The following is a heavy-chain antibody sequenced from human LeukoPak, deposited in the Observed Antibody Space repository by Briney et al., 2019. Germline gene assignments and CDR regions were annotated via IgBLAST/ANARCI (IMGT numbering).Heavy chain of an antibody. CDR3: ARAHTYDYDSSGLH. Sequence: GGSLRLSCAASGFTFSSYAMSWVRQAPGKGLEWVSAISGSGGSTYYADSVKGRFTISRDNSKNTLYLQMNSLRADDTAVYYCARAHTYDYDSSGLHWGQGTLVTVSS. CDR2: ISGSGGST. V-gene: IGHV3-23*01. CDR1: GFTFSSYA. J-gene: IGHJ4*02. D-gene: IGHD3-22*01.